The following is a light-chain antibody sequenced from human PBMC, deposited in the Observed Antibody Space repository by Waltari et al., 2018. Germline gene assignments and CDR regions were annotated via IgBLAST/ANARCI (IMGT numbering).Light chain of an antibody. CDR3: QQYNSWPWT. CDR2: GAS. V-gene: IGKV3-15*01. CDR1: QSVNIN. Sequence: EKVMTQSPATLSVSPGEIATLSCRASQSVNINLAWYQQKPGQVPRRLSYGASTRATGIPARFSGSGSGTEFTLTISSLQSEDFATYYCQQYNSWPWTFGQGTKVEIK. J-gene: IGKJ1*01.